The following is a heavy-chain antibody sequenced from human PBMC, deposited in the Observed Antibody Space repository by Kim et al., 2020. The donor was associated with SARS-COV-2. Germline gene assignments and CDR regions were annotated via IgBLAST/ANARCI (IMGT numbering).Heavy chain of an antibody. J-gene: IGHJ4*02. V-gene: IGHV4-34*01. CDR3: ARGRVYPRRARGVTTFDY. D-gene: IGHD3-10*01. Sequence: SETLSLTCAVYGGSFSGYYWSWIRQPPGKGLEWIGEINHSGSTNYNPSLKSRVTISVDTSKNQFSLKLSSVTAADTAVYYCARGRVYPRRARGVTTFDYWGQGTLVTVSS. CDR1: GGSFSGYY. CDR2: INHSGST.